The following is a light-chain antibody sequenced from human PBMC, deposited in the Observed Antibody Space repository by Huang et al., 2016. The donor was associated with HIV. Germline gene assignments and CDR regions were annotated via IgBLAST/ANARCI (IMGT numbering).Light chain of an antibody. CDR1: QSLLYTSNKKNF. Sequence: DIVMTQSPDSLSVSLGERATINCTSSQSLLYTSNKKNFLAWYQQRPGQPPKLLIYWASTREAGVPDRFSGSGSGTDFTLTVDRLQAEDGAIYYCQQYYGIPYTFGQGTKLEIE. CDR2: WAS. CDR3: QQYYGIPYT. J-gene: IGKJ2*01. V-gene: IGKV4-1*01.